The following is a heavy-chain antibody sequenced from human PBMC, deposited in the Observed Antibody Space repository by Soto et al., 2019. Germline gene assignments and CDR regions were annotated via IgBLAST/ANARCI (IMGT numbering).Heavy chain of an antibody. CDR3: ARDAAAGTTWGNTGRPKYYFDY. D-gene: IGHD6-19*01. Sequence: GASVKVSCKASGYTFTSYYMHWVRQAPGQGLEWMGIINPSGGSTSYAQKFQGRVTMTRDTSTSTVYMELSSLRSEDTAVYYCARDAAAGTTWGNTGRPKYYFDYCGQGTLVTVSS. V-gene: IGHV1-46*01. CDR2: INPSGGST. J-gene: IGHJ4*02. CDR1: GYTFTSYY.